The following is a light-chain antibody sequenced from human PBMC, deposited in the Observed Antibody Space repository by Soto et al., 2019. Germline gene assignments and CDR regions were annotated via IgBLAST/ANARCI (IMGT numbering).Light chain of an antibody. CDR3: LQDYNYLT. Sequence: DIQMTQSPSSLSASLGDRVTITCRASQGIRNGLGWYQQKPGKAPKRLIYAASTLQSGVPSRFSGSGSGTEFTLTISSLQPEDFATYYCLQDYNYLTFGGGTKVDIK. CDR1: QGIRNG. CDR2: AAS. V-gene: IGKV1-17*01. J-gene: IGKJ4*01.